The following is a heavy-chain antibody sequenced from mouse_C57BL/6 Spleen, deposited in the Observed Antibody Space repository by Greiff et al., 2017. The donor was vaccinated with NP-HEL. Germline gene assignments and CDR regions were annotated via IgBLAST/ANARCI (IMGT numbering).Heavy chain of an antibody. V-gene: IGHV1-80*01. CDR3: AQEGDGSSYEGFDY. J-gene: IGHJ2*01. CDR2: IYPGDGDT. D-gene: IGHD1-1*01. CDR1: GYAFSSYW. Sequence: VQLQQSGAELVKPGASVKISCKASGYAFSSYWMNWVKQRPGKGLEWIGQIYPGDGDTNYNGKFKGKATLTADKSSSTAYMQLSSLTSEDSAVYFCAQEGDGSSYEGFDYWGQGTTLTVSS.